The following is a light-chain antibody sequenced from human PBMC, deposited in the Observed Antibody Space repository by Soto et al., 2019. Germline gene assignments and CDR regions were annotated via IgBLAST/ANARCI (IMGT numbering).Light chain of an antibody. V-gene: IGKV3-20*01. J-gene: IGKJ2*01. CDR3: QQYGTSPPVYT. Sequence: EIVLTQSPGTLSLSPGERATLSCRTSQSISSTYLAWYQQKPGQAPRLLIYGTYSRATGIPDRFSGSGSGRDCTLTISRREPEDVAVYYCQQYGTSPPVYTFGQGTKLEIK. CDR1: QSISSTY. CDR2: GTY.